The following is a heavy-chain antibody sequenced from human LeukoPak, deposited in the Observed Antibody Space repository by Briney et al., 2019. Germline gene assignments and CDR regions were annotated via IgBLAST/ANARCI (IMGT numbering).Heavy chain of an antibody. V-gene: IGHV4-34*01. CDR1: GGSFSGHY. CDR2: INHSGST. CDR3: ARGRTGYQLLPTKKDYSYYYVDV. J-gene: IGHJ6*03. Sequence: SETLSLTCAVYGGSFSGHYWSWIRQPPGKGLEWIGEINHSGSTNYNPSLKSRATISLDTSKNQFSLKLTSVTAADTAVYYCARGRTGYQLLPTKKDYSYYYVDVWDKGTTVTVSS. D-gene: IGHD2-2*01.